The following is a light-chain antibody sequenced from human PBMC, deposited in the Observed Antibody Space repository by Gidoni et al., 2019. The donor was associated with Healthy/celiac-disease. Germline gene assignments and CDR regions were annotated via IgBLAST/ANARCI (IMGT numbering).Light chain of an antibody. Sequence: DIVMTQSPDSLAVSLGERATINCKSSQSVLYSSNNKNYLAWYQQNPGQPPKLLIYWASTRESGVPDRFSGSGSVTDFTLTISSLQAEDVAVYYCQQYYSTPFFGGGTKVEIK. CDR2: WAS. J-gene: IGKJ4*01. CDR1: QSVLYSSNNKNY. CDR3: QQYYSTPF. V-gene: IGKV4-1*01.